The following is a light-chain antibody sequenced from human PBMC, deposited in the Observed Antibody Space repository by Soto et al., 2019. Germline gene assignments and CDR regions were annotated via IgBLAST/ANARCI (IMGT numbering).Light chain of an antibody. CDR3: QQYDNWPPRWT. CDR1: QSVGTN. Sequence: GRTNSTATLSVSKRESGTPSRTAIQSVGTNLAWYQQKPGQAPRLLILGACTRASGIPAKFSGSGSGTEFTLSIGSLQSEDFAIYYCQQYDNWPPRWTLGQGTKVDI. J-gene: IGKJ1*01. V-gene: IGKV3-15*01. CDR2: GAC.